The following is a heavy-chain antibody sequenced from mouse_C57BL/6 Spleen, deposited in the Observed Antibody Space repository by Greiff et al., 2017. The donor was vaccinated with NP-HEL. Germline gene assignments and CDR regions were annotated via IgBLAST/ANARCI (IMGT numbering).Heavy chain of an antibody. J-gene: IGHJ2*01. CDR3: ARRDYYGSSLYFDY. CDR2: ISSGSSTI. D-gene: IGHD1-1*01. CDR1: GFTFSDYG. V-gene: IGHV5-17*01. Sequence: EVKLMESGGGLVKPGGSLKLSCAASGFTFSDYGMHWVRQAPEKGLEWVAYISSGSSTIYYADTVKGRFTISRDNAKNTLFLQMTSLRSEDTAMYYCARRDYYGSSLYFDYWGQGTTLTVSS.